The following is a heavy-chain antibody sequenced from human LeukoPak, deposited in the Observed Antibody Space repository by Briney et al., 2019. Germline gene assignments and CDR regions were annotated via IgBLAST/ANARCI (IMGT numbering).Heavy chain of an antibody. CDR1: GFTFSSYA. J-gene: IGHJ4*02. Sequence: GGSLRLFCAASGFTFSSYAMHWVRQAPGKGLEYVSAISSNGGSTYYANSVKGRFTISRDNSKNTLYLQMGSLRAEDMAVYYCARDRGTAMVWYYFDYWGQGTLVTVSS. CDR3: ARDRGTAMVWYYFDY. D-gene: IGHD5-18*01. V-gene: IGHV3-64*01. CDR2: ISSNGGST.